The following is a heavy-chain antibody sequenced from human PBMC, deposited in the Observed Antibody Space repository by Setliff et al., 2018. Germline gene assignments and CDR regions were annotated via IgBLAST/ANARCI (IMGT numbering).Heavy chain of an antibody. CDR3: VREGVDSRSSTDYRYYMDV. Sequence: SVKVSCKASGATFSSYGISWVRQAPGQGLEWMGGTIPMYGTTEYAQKFQGRLTIITDESTNTAFMQLSSLRSDDTAVYYCVREGVDSRSSTDYRYYMDVWG. V-gene: IGHV1-69*05. D-gene: IGHD3-22*01. CDR1: GATFSSYG. CDR2: TIPMYGTT. J-gene: IGHJ6*03.